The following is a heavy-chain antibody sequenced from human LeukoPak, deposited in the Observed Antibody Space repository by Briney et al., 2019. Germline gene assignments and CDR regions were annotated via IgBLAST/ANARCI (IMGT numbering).Heavy chain of an antibody. CDR1: GFTFDDYG. V-gene: IGHV3-20*04. D-gene: IGHD3-3*01. CDR3: AKLYDFWSGSQRDQAPYYYMEV. Sequence: GGSLRLSCAASGFTFDDYGMSWVRQAPGKGLEWVSGINWNGGSTVYVDSVKGRFTISRDNAKNSLYLQMNSLRAEDTALYYCAKLYDFWSGSQRDQAPYYYMEVWGKGPTVPVSS. J-gene: IGHJ6*03. CDR2: INWNGGST.